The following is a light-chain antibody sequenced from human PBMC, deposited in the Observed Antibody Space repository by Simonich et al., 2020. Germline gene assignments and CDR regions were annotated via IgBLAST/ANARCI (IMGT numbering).Light chain of an antibody. J-gene: IGKJ2*01. CDR2: GAS. CDR1: QSVSSN. CDR3: QQYNNWPPYT. Sequence: EIVMTKSPATLSVSPGERATLSCRASQSVSSNLAWYQQKPGQAPRLLIYGASTRATGIPARFSGSGSGTECTLTTSSIQSEDFAVYYCQQYNNWPPYTFGQGTKLEIK. V-gene: IGKV3-15*01.